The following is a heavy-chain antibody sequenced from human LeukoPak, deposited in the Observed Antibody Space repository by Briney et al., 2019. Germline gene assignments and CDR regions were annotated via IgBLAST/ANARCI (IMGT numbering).Heavy chain of an antibody. CDR3: ARGGYGDYDSSGYPIDY. V-gene: IGHV3-48*04. Sequence: GGSLRLSCAASGFTFSSYSMNWVRQAPGKGLEWVSYISSSSSTIYYADSVKGRFTISRDNAKNSLYLQMNSLRAEDTAVYYCARGGYGDYDSSGYPIDYWGQGTLVTVSS. CDR2: ISSSSSTI. D-gene: IGHD3-22*01. CDR1: GFTFSSYS. J-gene: IGHJ4*02.